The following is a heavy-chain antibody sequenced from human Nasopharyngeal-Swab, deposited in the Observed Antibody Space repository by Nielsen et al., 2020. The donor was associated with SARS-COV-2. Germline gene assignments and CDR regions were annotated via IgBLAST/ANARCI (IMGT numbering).Heavy chain of an antibody. CDR2: IYYSGST. CDR3: ARDFGTYYDFWSGYPDAFDI. J-gene: IGHJ3*02. V-gene: IGHV4-59*01. D-gene: IGHD3-3*01. CDR1: GGSISSYY. Sequence: GSLRLSCTVSGGSISSYYWSWIRQPPGKGLEWIGYIYYSGSTSYNPSLKSRVTISVDTSKNQFSLKLSSVTAADTAVYYCARDFGTYYDFWSGYPDAFDIWGQGTMATVSS.